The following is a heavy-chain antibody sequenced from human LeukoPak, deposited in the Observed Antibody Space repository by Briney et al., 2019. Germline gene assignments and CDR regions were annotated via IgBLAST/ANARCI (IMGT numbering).Heavy chain of an antibody. CDR1: GFTFSSYG. D-gene: IGHD4-23*01. V-gene: IGHV3-33*01. J-gene: IGHJ4*02. Sequence: PGGSLRLSCAASGFTFSSYGMHWVRQAPGKGLEWVAIIWYDGNNKYYADSVMGRFTISRDNSKNTLYLQMNSLKAEDTAVYYCARDYYGGFAYLDYWGQGTLVTVSS. CDR3: ARDYYGGFAYLDY. CDR2: IWYDGNNK.